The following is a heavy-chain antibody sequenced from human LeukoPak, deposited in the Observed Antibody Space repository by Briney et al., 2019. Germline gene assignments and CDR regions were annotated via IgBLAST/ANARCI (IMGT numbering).Heavy chain of an antibody. J-gene: IGHJ4*02. Sequence: SETLSLTCAVSGESFSGYYWSWIRQPPGKGLEWIGEINHSGSTNYNPSLKSRVTISVDTSKNQFSLKLSSVAAADTAVYYCARARQQLAIDYWGQGTLVTVSS. D-gene: IGHD6-13*01. V-gene: IGHV4-34*01. CDR1: GESFSGYY. CDR3: ARARQQLAIDY. CDR2: INHSGST.